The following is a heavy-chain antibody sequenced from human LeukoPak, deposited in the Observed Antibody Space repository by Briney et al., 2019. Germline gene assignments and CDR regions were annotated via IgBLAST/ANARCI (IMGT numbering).Heavy chain of an antibody. CDR3: ATVYNTASVLTFDI. CDR2: FYPEDGET. D-gene: IGHD3-3*01. CDR1: GYTLTELS. J-gene: IGHJ3*02. V-gene: IGHV1-24*01. Sequence: GASVKVSCKVSGYTLTELSMHWVRQAPGKGLEWMGGFYPEDGETIYAQKFQGRVTMTEDTSTDTAYLEMSSLRSEDTAVYYCATVYNTASVLTFDIWGQGTMVTVSS.